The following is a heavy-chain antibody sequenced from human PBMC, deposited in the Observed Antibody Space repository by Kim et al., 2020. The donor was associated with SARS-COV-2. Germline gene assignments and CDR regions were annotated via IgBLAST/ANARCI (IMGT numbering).Heavy chain of an antibody. Sequence: ASVKVSCKASGYTFTSYDINWVRQATGQGLEWMGWMNPNSGNTGYAQKFQGRVTMTRNTSMSTAYMELSSLRSEDTAVYYCARGMAAAGRDDGMDVWGQGTTVTVSS. CDR3: ARGMAAAGRDDGMDV. CDR2: MNPNSGNT. CDR1: GYTFTSYD. J-gene: IGHJ6*02. D-gene: IGHD6-13*01. V-gene: IGHV1-8*01.